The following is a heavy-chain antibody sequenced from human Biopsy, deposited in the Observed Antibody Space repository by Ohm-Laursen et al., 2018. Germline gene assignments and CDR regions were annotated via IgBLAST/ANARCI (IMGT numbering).Heavy chain of an antibody. CDR3: ARAANSTGWPYYYFYGMDV. J-gene: IGHJ6*02. CDR1: GGSISSYY. Sequence: GTLSLTCTVSGGSISSYYWSWTRQPPGKGLEWIGYISDSGSTNSNPSLKSRVTVSVDTSKNQFSLRLNSVTAADTAVYYCARAANSTGWPYYYFYGMDVWGQGTTVTVSS. V-gene: IGHV4-59*01. D-gene: IGHD2/OR15-2a*01. CDR2: ISDSGST.